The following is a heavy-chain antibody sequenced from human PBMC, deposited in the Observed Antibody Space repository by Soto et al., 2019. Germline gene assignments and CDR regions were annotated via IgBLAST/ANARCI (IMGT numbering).Heavy chain of an antibody. V-gene: IGHV3-23*01. CDR1: GFTFSDYA. J-gene: IGHJ6*02. D-gene: IGHD6-19*01. Sequence: GGSLRLSCAASGFTFSDYAMTWVRQAPGKGLEWVSVISGSADNTYYADSVKGRFTISRDNSKNTLYLQMNALSAEDTAVYYCAKAYSSGWYFYGMDVWGQGTTVTVSS. CDR2: ISGSADNT. CDR3: AKAYSSGWYFYGMDV.